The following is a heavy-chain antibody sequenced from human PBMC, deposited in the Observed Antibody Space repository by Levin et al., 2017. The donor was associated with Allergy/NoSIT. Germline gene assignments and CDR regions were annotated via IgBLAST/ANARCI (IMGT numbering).Heavy chain of an antibody. CDR2: TYYRSKWYN. D-gene: IGHD1-1*01. V-gene: IGHV6-1*01. CDR1: GDSVSSNSAA. J-gene: IGHJ5*02. Sequence: PSETLSLTCAISGDSVSSNSAAWNWIRQSPSRGLEWLGRTYYRSKWYNDYAVSVKSRITINPDTSKNQFSLQLNSVTPEDTAVYYCARETDNWNDILHWFDPWGQGTLVTVSS. CDR3: ARETDNWNDILHWFDP.